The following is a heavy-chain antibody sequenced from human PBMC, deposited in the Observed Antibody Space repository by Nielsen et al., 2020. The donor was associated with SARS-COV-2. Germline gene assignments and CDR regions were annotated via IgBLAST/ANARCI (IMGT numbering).Heavy chain of an antibody. D-gene: IGHD5-18*01. J-gene: IGHJ6*02. V-gene: IGHV3-7*01. CDR2: IKQDGSEK. Sequence: LSLTCAASGFTFSSYWMSWVRQAPGKGLEWVANIKQDGSEKYYVDSVKGRFTISRDNAKNSLYLQMNSLRAEDTAVYYCARDSGDTAMNYYYYYGMDVWGQGTTVTVSS. CDR1: GFTFSSYW. CDR3: ARDSGDTAMNYYYYYGMDV.